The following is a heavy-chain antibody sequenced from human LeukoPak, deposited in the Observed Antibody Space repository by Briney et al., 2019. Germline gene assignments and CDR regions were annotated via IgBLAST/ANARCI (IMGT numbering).Heavy chain of an antibody. CDR1: GSTFSSYA. D-gene: IGHD6-13*01. V-gene: IGHV3-64*01. Sequence: GGSLRLSCAASGSTFSSYAMHWVRQAPGKGLEYVSAISSNGGSTYYANSVKGRFTISRDNSKNTLYLQMGSLRAEDMAVYYCATSAGYSSSWYEVAAFDIWGQGTMVTVSS. CDR3: ATSAGYSSSWYEVAAFDI. J-gene: IGHJ3*02. CDR2: ISSNGGST.